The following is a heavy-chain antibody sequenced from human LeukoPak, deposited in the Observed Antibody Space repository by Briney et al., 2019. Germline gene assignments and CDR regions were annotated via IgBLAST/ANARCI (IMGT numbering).Heavy chain of an antibody. D-gene: IGHD4-11*01. Sequence: GRSLRLSCADSGFTFSSYGMHWVRQAPGEGLEWVAVISYDGNNKYYADSVKGRFTISRDNSKNTLYLQMNSLRGEDTAVYYCAKDYSSLNFYHGMDVWGQETTVTVSS. J-gene: IGHJ6*02. CDR1: GFTFSSYG. CDR3: AKDYSSLNFYHGMDV. V-gene: IGHV3-30*18. CDR2: ISYDGNNK.